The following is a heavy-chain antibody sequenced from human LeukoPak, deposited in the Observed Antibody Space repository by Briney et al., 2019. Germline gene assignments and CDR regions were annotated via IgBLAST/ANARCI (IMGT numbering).Heavy chain of an antibody. D-gene: IGHD2-2*01. CDR3: ARDPSYCSNISCPP. J-gene: IGHJ5*02. CDR1: GGSMRSYY. V-gene: IGHV4-59*01. Sequence: SETLSLTCTVSGGSMRSYYWSWIRQPPGKGLEWIGYIYDNGNTNYNPSLKSRVTISADTSKNQFSLKLTSVTAADTAVYYCARDPSYCSNISCPPWGQGALVTVSS. CDR2: IYDNGNT.